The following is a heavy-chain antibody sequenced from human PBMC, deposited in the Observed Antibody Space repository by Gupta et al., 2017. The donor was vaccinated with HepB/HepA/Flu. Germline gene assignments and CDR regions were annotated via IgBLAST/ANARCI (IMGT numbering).Heavy chain of an antibody. Sequence: QVTLKESGPVLVKPTETLTLTCTVSGFSLSNARMGVSWIRQPPGKAREWLAHIFSNDEKSYSTSLKSRLTISKDTSKSQVVLTMTNMDPVDTATYYCARQNTYYDILTGYYNTVLDYWGQGTLVTVSS. D-gene: IGHD3-9*01. CDR2: IFSNDEK. CDR1: GFSLSNARMG. CDR3: ARQNTYYDILTGYYNTVLDY. V-gene: IGHV2-26*01. J-gene: IGHJ4*02.